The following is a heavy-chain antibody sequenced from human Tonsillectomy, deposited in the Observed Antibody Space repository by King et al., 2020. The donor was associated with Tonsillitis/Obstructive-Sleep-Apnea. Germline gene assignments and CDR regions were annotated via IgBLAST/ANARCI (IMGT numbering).Heavy chain of an antibody. J-gene: IGHJ6*03. CDR1: GGSINSRDYY. V-gene: IGHV4-39*01. Sequence: LQLQESGPGLVRPSETLSLTCTVSGGSINSRDYYWGWIRQTPGKGLEWIGSIYYSGTTYYNPSLKSRVTISVDTSKNQFSLRLTSVTAADTAVFYCVRQGGGASHNYYYYMDVWGKGTTVTVSS. D-gene: IGHD1-26*01. CDR2: IYYSGTT. CDR3: VRQGGGASHNYYYYMDV.